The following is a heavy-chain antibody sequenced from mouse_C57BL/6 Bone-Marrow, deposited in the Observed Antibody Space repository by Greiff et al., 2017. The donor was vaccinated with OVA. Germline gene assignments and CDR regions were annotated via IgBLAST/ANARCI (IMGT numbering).Heavy chain of an antibody. CDR1: GFSLTSYA. CDR2: IWTGGGT. V-gene: IGHV2-9-1*01. CDR3: ARKRKNDGFPYAMDY. J-gene: IGHJ4*01. Sequence: QVQLQQSGPGLVAPSRSLSITCTVSGFSLTSYAISWVRQPPGKGLEWLGVIWTGGGTNYNSALKSRLSISRDNSKSQVFLKMNSLQTDDTARYYCARKRKNDGFPYAMDYWGQGTSVTVSS. D-gene: IGHD2-3*01.